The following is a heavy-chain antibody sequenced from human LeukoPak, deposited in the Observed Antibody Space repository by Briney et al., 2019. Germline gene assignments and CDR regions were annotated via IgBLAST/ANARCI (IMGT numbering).Heavy chain of an antibody. V-gene: IGHV4-30-4*01. J-gene: IGHJ5*02. D-gene: IGHD3-22*01. Sequence: SETLPLTCTVSVGSISSGDYYWSWIRQPPGKGLEWIAYMYYSGSTYYNPSLKSRVTMSADTSKNQLSLKLSSVTAADTAVYYCARPYYYDSRIDPWGQGILVTVSS. CDR2: MYYSGST. CDR1: VGSISSGDYY. CDR3: ARPYYYDSRIDP.